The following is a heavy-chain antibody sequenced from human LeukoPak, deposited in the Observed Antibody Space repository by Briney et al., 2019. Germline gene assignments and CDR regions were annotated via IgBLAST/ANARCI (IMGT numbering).Heavy chain of an antibody. V-gene: IGHV3-30*03. D-gene: IGHD6-6*01. Sequence: TGGSLRLSCAASGFTFSSYGMHWVRQAPGKGLERVAVISYDESNKYYADSVKGRFTISRDNSKNTLYLQMNSLRDEDTAVCYCARDLEAFKRVAARHETYYYYYGMDVWGQGTTVTVSS. CDR2: ISYDESNK. CDR1: GFTFSSYG. J-gene: IGHJ6*02. CDR3: ARDLEAFKRVAARHETYYYYYGMDV.